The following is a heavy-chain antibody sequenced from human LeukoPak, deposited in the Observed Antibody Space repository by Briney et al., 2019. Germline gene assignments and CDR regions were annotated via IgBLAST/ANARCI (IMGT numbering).Heavy chain of an antibody. Sequence: GGSLRLSCAASGLTFNSYGMHWVRQAPGKGLEWVAFIRYDGSNKYYADSVKGRFTMSRDNSKNTLYLQMNSLRTEDTAVYYCATDGPGDILTGYSPANNWGQGTLVTVSS. CDR2: IRYDGSNK. D-gene: IGHD3-9*01. CDR1: GLTFNSYG. V-gene: IGHV3-30*02. CDR3: ATDGPGDILTGYSPANN. J-gene: IGHJ4*02.